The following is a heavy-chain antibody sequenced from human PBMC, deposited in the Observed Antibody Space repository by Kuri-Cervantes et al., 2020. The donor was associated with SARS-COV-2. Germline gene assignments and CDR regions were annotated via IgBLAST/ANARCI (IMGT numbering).Heavy chain of an antibody. CDR1: GFTFDDYG. J-gene: IGHJ6*03. D-gene: IGHD2-21*01. CDR3: ARVAGEGPIYYYYMDV. Sequence: GESLKISCAASGFTFDDYGMSWVRQAPGKGLEWVSSISSSSSYIYYADSVKGRFTISRDDAKNSLYLQMNSLRGEDTAVYYCARVAGEGPIYYYYMDVWGKGTTVTVSS. V-gene: IGHV3-21*01. CDR2: ISSSSSYI.